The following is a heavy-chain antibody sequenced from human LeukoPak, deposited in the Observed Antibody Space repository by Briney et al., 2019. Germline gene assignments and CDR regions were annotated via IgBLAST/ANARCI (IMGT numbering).Heavy chain of an antibody. Sequence: SETLSLTCAVSGVSLSGYYWSWIRQPPGKGPVWIGEISHSGRTAYNPSLKNRVTISLGTSKTQFSLKLSFVTAADTAVYYCTRTSPGVPLDFWGQGTLVTVTS. D-gene: IGHD7-27*01. CDR3: TRTSPGVPLDF. J-gene: IGHJ4*02. V-gene: IGHV4-34*01. CDR1: GVSLSGYY. CDR2: ISHSGRT.